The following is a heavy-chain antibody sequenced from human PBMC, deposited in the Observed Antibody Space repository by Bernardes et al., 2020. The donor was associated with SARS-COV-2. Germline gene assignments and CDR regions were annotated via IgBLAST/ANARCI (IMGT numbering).Heavy chain of an antibody. V-gene: IGHV1-2*02. J-gene: IGHJ6*02. CDR2: INPNSGGT. D-gene: IGHD3-22*01. CDR1: GYPFTGYY. CDR3: ALPPTNYDRYAMDL. Sequence: SVKVSCKASGYPFTGYYIHWVRQAPGQGLEWMGWINPNSGGTNYAQNFQGRVTMTRDTSISTAYLELSGLRFDDTAVYYCALPPTNYDRYAMDLWGQGTTVTVSS.